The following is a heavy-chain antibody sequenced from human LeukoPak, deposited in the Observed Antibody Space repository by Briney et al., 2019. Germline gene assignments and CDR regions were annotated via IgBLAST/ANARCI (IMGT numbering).Heavy chain of an antibody. V-gene: IGHV4-34*01. Sequence: PSETLSLTCAVYGGSFSGYYWSWIRQPPGKGLEWIGEINHSGSTNYNPSLKSRVTISVDTSKNQFSLKLSSGTAADTAVYYCARGPIQLWRTDAFDIWGQGTMVTVSS. CDR1: GGSFSGYY. J-gene: IGHJ3*02. CDR2: INHSGST. D-gene: IGHD5-18*01. CDR3: ARGPIQLWRTDAFDI.